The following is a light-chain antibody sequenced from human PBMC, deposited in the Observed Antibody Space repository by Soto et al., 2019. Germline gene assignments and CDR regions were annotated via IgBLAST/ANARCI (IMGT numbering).Light chain of an antibody. CDR1: QSVSSY. CDR2: DAS. Sequence: EIVLTQSPATLSLSPWEGATLSCRASQSVSSYLAWYQQKPGQAPRLLIYDASNRATGIPARFSGSGSGTDFTLTISSLEPEDFAVYYCQQRSNWPPEGTFGQGTKVDIK. V-gene: IGKV3-11*01. CDR3: QQRSNWPPEGT. J-gene: IGKJ1*01.